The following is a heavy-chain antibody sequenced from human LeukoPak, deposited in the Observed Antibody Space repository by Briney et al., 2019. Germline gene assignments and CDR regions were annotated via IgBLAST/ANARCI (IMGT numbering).Heavy chain of an antibody. CDR3: AKVSGGGSPVGHFQH. J-gene: IGHJ1*01. V-gene: IGHV3-23*01. CDR1: GFTFSSYA. Sequence: GGSLRLSCAASGFTFSSYAMSWVRQAPGKGLEWVSAISGSGGSTYYADSVKGRFTISRDNSKNTLYLQMNSLRAEETAVYYCAKVSGGGSPVGHFQHWGQGTLVTVSS. CDR2: ISGSGGST. D-gene: IGHD2-15*01.